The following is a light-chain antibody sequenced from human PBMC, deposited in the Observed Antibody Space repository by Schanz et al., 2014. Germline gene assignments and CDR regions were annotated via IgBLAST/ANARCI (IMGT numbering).Light chain of an antibody. J-gene: IGKJ2*01. V-gene: IGKV4-1*01. CDR2: WAS. CDR3: QQYYSTPYT. Sequence: DIVMTQSPDSLAVSLGERATINCKSSQSVLYTSHNKNYLAWYQHKPGQPPKLLIYWASTRESGVPDRFSGSGSGTDFTLTISSLQAGDVAVYYCQQYYSTPYTFGQGTKLEIK. CDR1: QSVLYTSHNKNY.